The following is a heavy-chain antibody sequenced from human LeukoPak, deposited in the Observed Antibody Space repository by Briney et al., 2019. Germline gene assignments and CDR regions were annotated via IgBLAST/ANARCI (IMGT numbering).Heavy chain of an antibody. V-gene: IGHV3-74*01. CDR3: VVVVEPPDSDGFDV. Sequence: GGSLRLSCAASGFTFGNSWVHWVRRAPGKGLAWVSLINADGSTTTYADSVKGRFTISRDNARNTLSLQMNSLTIEDTAVYYCVVVVEPPDSDGFDVWGQGTMITVSS. J-gene: IGHJ3*01. D-gene: IGHD1-14*01. CDR1: GFTFGNSW. CDR2: INADGSTT.